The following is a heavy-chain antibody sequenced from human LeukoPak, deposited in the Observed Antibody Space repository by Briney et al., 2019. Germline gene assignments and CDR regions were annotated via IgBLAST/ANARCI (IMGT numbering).Heavy chain of an antibody. D-gene: IGHD4-17*01. CDR2: IYSDGSS. J-gene: IGHJ4*02. Sequence: GGSLRLSCAASGFTVSTTYMTWIRQAPGKGLEWISVIYSDGSSYYPASVKGRFTISRDNSKNTLFLQMSSLRADDTAVYYCTTLTVLTGFDYCDHWGQGTLVTVSS. CDR3: TTLTVLTGFDYCDH. CDR1: GFTVSTTY. V-gene: IGHV3-53*01.